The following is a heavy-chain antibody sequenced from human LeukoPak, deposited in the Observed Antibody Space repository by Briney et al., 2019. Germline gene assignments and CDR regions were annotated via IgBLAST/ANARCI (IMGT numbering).Heavy chain of an antibody. CDR3: ARGLYCSGGSCRTTPLQRGSYFDY. Sequence: PSQTLSLTCAGYGGSFSGYYWSWIRQPPGKGLKWIGEINHNGSTNSNPSLKSRVTISVDTSKSQFSLMLSSVTAADTGVYCCARGLYCSGGSCRTTPLQRGSYFDYWGQGTLVTVFS. V-gene: IGHV4-34*01. D-gene: IGHD2-15*01. J-gene: IGHJ4*02. CDR2: INHNGST. CDR1: GGSFSGYY.